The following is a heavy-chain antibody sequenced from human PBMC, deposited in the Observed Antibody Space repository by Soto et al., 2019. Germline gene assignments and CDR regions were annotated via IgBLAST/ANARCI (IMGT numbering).Heavy chain of an antibody. CDR1: GFTFSSYS. D-gene: IGHD2-15*01. Sequence: EVQLVESGGGLVKPGGSLRLSCAASGFTFSSYSMNWVRQAPGKGLEWVSSISSSSSYIYYADSVKGRFTISRDNAKNSLYRKINGLGAEKRAVNYCARVIGGYCSGGSCYSDYWGQGTLVTVSS. CDR2: ISSSSSYI. J-gene: IGHJ4*02. V-gene: IGHV3-21*01. CDR3: ARVIGGYCSGGSCYSDY.